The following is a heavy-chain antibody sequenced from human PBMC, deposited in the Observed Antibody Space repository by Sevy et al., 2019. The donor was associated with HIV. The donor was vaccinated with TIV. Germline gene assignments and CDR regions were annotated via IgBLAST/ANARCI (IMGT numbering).Heavy chain of an antibody. CDR2: IRISGVTT. Sequence: GGSLRLSCAASRFTFSNYAMRWVRQAPGKGPEWVSGIRISGVTTYYADSVKGRFTISRDNSKNTLYLQMNSLRADDTAVYYCAKVLLSTEDYYFYSAMDVWGQGTTVTVSS. CDR1: RFTFSNYA. CDR3: AKVLLSTEDYYFYSAMDV. D-gene: IGHD2-2*01. V-gene: IGHV3-23*01. J-gene: IGHJ6*02.